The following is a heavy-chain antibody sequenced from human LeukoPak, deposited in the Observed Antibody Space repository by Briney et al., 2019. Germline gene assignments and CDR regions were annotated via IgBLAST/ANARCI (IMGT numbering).Heavy chain of an antibody. J-gene: IGHJ4*02. CDR1: GVSIRSYY. Sequence: SETLSLTCTVSGVSIRSYYWSWIRQPPGKGLEWIGYIYYSGSTNYNPSLKSRVTISVDTSKNQFSLKLSSVTAADTAVYYCASLAARRTFDYWGQGTLVTVSS. D-gene: IGHD6-6*01. CDR2: IYYSGST. CDR3: ASLAARRTFDY. V-gene: IGHV4-59*01.